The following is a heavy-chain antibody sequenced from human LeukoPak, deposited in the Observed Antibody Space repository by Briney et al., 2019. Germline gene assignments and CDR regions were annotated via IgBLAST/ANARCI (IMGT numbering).Heavy chain of an antibody. V-gene: IGHV3-7*01. D-gene: IGHD4-17*01. J-gene: IGHJ4*01. CDR2: TTPDGRQT. Sequence: PGGSLRLSCAASGFTFSRFWMNWVRQAPGKGLEWVANTTPDGRQTYYVDSVKGRFTISRDNTKNLVFLQMSSLRAEDTAVYYCLGGTTVGWGHGTRVTVSS. CDR3: LGGTTVG. CDR1: GFTFSRFW.